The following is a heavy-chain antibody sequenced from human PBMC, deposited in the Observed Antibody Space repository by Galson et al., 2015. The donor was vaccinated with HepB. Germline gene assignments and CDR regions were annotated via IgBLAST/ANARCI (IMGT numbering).Heavy chain of an antibody. J-gene: IGHJ4*02. CDR3: ARGDPDKHSSSHFDY. CDR2: IKQDGSEK. D-gene: IGHD6-6*01. Sequence: SLRLSCAASGFTFSSYWMSWVRQAPGKGLEWVANIKQDGSEKYYVDSVKGRFTISRDNAKNSLYLQMNSLRAEDTAVYYRARGDPDKHSSSHFDYWGQGTLVTVSS. CDR1: GFTFSSYW. V-gene: IGHV3-7*03.